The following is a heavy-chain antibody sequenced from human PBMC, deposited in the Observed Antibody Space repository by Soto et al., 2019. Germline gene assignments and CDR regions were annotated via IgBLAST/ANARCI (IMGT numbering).Heavy chain of an antibody. D-gene: IGHD2-21*01. V-gene: IGHV1-2*04. CDR1: GYTFTGYY. Sequence: GASVKVSCKASGYTFTGYYMPWVRQAPGQGLEWMGWINPNSGGTNYAQKFQGWVTMTRDTSISTAYMELSRLRSDDTAVYYCARDPFKGIPDAFDIWGQGTMVTVSS. CDR3: ARDPFKGIPDAFDI. CDR2: INPNSGGT. J-gene: IGHJ3*02.